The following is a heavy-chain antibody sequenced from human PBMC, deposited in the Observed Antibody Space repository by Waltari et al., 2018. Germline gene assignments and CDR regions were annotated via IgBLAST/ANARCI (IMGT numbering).Heavy chain of an antibody. CDR3: VRDHERGRYGMDV. V-gene: IGHV3-7*01. D-gene: IGHD3-16*01. Sequence: EVQLVESGGDLVQPGGSLRLSCGASGFDFDVYWMSWVRQAPGKGVGWLAKINEDETERYYADSVRGRFTISRDNDQKALYLRMNSLRAEDTAVYYCVRDHERGRYGMDVWGQGTTVTVSS. CDR2: INEDETER. J-gene: IGHJ6*02. CDR1: GFDFDVYW.